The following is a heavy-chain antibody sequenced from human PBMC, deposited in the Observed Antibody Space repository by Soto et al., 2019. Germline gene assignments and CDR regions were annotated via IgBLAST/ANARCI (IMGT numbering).Heavy chain of an antibody. D-gene: IGHD6-19*01. CDR2: IYYSGST. J-gene: IGHJ4*02. V-gene: IGHV4-59*01. Sequence: SETLSLTCTVSGGSISSYYWSWIRQPPGKGLEWIGYIYYSGSTNYNPSLKSRVTISVDTSKNQFSLKLSSVTAADTAVYYCARVGIAVAGHFDYWGQGTLVTVSS. CDR3: ARVGIAVAGHFDY. CDR1: GGSISSYY.